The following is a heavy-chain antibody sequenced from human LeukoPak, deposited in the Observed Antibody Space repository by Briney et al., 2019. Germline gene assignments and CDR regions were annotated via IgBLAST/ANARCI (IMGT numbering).Heavy chain of an antibody. CDR2: ISAYNGNT. J-gene: IGHJ5*02. CDR3: ARDSATPQRGPWFDP. CDR1: GYTFTSYG. V-gene: IGHV1-18*01. D-gene: IGHD2-15*01. Sequence: AASVTVSCTASGYTFTSYGISWVRQAPGQGLEWMGWISAYNGNTNYAQKLQGRVTMTTDTSTSTAYMELRSLRSDDTAVYYCARDSATPQRGPWFDPWGQGTLVTVSS.